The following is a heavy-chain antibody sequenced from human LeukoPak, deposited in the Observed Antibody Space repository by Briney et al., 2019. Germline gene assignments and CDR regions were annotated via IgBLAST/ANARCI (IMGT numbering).Heavy chain of an antibody. CDR3: AKDQSRRHDFWSGYYMNPTPMSSDY. CDR2: ISGSGGST. J-gene: IGHJ4*02. D-gene: IGHD3-3*01. Sequence: GGSLRLSCAASGFTFSSYAMSWVRQAPGKGLEWVSAISGSGGSTYYADSVKGRFTISRGNSKNTLYLQMNSLRAEDTAVYYCAKDQSRRHDFWSGYYMNPTPMSSDYWGQGTLVTVSS. CDR1: GFTFSSYA. V-gene: IGHV3-23*01.